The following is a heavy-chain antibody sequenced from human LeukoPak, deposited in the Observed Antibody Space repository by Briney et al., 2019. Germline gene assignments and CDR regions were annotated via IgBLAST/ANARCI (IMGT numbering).Heavy chain of an antibody. V-gene: IGHV3-7*01. CDR3: AKWRWRQSEYED. J-gene: IGHJ4*02. CDR1: GFSFSAHW. D-gene: IGHD5-24*01. Sequence: GGSLTLSCEASGFSFSAHWMGWVRQGQGRGRVCVANIKNDGSGKEYVDSVKGRFTISRDNAKNSVYLEMSSLRAEDTAVYYCAKWRWRQSEYEDWGQGTLVTVSS. CDR2: IKNDGSGK.